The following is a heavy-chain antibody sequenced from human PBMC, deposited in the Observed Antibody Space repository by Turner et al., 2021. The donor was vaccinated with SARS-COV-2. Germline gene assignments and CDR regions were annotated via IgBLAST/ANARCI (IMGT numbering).Heavy chain of an antibody. D-gene: IGHD5-18*01. CDR1: GFIFDDYD. CDR2: ISWNRGSI. V-gene: IGHV3-9*01. J-gene: IGHJ6*02. Sequence: EVQLVESGGGLVQPGRSLRLSCAASGFIFDDYDMHWVRQAPGKGLEWVSGISWNRGSIGYADPVKCRFTISRDNAKNSLYLQMNSLRAEDTAVYYCAKDRGQLWPPRAGMDVWGQGTTVTVSS. CDR3: AKDRGQLWPPRAGMDV.